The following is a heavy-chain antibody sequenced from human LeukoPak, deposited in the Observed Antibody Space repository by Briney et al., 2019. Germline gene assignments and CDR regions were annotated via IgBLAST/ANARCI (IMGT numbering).Heavy chain of an antibody. J-gene: IGHJ4*02. Sequence: ASVKVSCKASGYTFTGYYMHWVRQAPGQGLEWMGWINPNSGGTNYAQKFQGRVTMTRDTSISTAYMELSRLRSDDTAVYYCARGTYYYDSSGPKNWGQGTLVTVSS. CDR2: INPNSGGT. D-gene: IGHD3-22*01. V-gene: IGHV1-2*02. CDR1: GYTFTGYY. CDR3: ARGTYYYDSSGPKN.